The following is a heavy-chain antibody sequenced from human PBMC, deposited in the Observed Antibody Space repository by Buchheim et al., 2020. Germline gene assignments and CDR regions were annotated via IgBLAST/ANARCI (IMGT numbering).Heavy chain of an antibody. D-gene: IGHD5-18*01. V-gene: IGHV3-30-3*01. CDR3: ASSERGYS. Sequence: QVQLVESGGGVVQPGRSLRLSCAASGFTFSSYVMHWVRQAPGKGLEWVAVISNDGSTKYYADSVKGRFTISRDNIKNTLYLQMNSLTTEDTAVYYCASSERGYSWGQGTL. CDR1: GFTFSSYV. J-gene: IGHJ4*02. CDR2: ISNDGSTK.